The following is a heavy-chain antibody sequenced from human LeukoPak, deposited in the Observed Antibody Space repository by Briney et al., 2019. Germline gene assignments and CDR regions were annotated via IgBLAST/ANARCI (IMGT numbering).Heavy chain of an antibody. Sequence: VASVKVSCKASGYTFTGYYMRWVRQAPGQGLEWMGWINPNSGGTNYAQKFQGRVTMTRDTSISTAYMELSRLRSDDTAVYYCARASMVRGVIRDYWGQGTLVTVSS. D-gene: IGHD3-10*01. CDR2: INPNSGGT. V-gene: IGHV1-2*02. CDR1: GYTFTGYY. J-gene: IGHJ4*02. CDR3: ARASMVRGVIRDY.